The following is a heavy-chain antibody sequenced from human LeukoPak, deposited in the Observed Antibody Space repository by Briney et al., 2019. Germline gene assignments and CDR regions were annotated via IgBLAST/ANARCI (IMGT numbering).Heavy chain of an antibody. Sequence: ASVKFSCKASGYTFTSYYIHWVRQAPGQGLEWMGIINPSSGSTTYAQKFQGRVTMTRDTSPSTVYMELSSLRSEDTAVYYCAREQYRHGGKSFYFDYWGQGTLVTVSS. CDR3: AREQYRHGGKSFYFDY. CDR2: INPSSGST. V-gene: IGHV1-46*01. D-gene: IGHD4-23*01. CDR1: GYTFTSYY. J-gene: IGHJ4*02.